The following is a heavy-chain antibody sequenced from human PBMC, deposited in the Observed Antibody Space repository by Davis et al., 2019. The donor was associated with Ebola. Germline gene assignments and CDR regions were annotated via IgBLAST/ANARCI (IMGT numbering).Heavy chain of an antibody. CDR1: GYTFTSYG. V-gene: IGHV1-18*01. J-gene: IGHJ6*02. CDR2: ISAYNGNT. Sequence: ASVKVSCKASGYTFTSYGISWVRQAPGQGLEWMGWISAYNGNTNYAQKLQGRVTMTTDTSTSTAYMELSSLRSEDTAVYYCALGTRDPYSSSWYVSLGKTDYYYYYGMDVWGQGTTVTVSS. CDR3: ALGTRDPYSSSWYVSLGKTDYYYYYGMDV. D-gene: IGHD6-13*01.